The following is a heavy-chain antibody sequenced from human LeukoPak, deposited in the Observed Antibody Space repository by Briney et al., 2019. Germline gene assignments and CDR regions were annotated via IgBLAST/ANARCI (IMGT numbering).Heavy chain of an antibody. J-gene: IGHJ6*02. Sequence: FXXXDXXWVXXXTXXXXXXXGWMNPNSGNTGYAQKFQGRVTMTRDTSTSTVYMELSSLRSEDTAVYYCARDTLTYYYYGMDVWGQGTTVTVSS. CDR1: FXXXD. CDR3: ARDTLTYYYYGMDV. CDR2: MNPNSGNT. V-gene: IGHV1-8*01. D-gene: IGHD2-2*02.